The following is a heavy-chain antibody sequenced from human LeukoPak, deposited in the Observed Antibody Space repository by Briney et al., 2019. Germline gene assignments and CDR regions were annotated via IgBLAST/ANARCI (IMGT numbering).Heavy chain of an antibody. CDR3: ARGIAVAGSSRRAFDI. CDR1: GFTFSSYS. J-gene: IGHJ3*02. Sequence: PGGSLRLSCAASGFTFSSYSMNWVRQAPGKGLEWVSSISSSSSYIYYADSVKGRFTISRDNAKNSLYLQMNSMRAEDKAVYYCARGIAVAGSSRRAFDIWGQGTMVTVSS. V-gene: IGHV3-21*01. D-gene: IGHD6-19*01. CDR2: ISSSSSYI.